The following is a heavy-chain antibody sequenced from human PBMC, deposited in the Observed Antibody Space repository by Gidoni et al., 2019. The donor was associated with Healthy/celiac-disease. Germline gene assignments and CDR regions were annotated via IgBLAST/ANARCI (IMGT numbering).Heavy chain of an antibody. J-gene: IGHJ4*02. CDR3: ASSEGGLRYIDS. V-gene: IGHV4-4*02. Sequence: QVQLQASGPGLVTPSGTLSLPCAVPGGSISSSNWWSWVRQPPGKGLEWIGEIYHSGSTNYNPSLKCRVTRSVDKSKNQFSLKLSSVTAAGAAVYYCASSEGGLRYIDSWGQGTLVTVSS. CDR1: GGSISSSNW. CDR2: IYHSGST. D-gene: IGHD3-9*01.